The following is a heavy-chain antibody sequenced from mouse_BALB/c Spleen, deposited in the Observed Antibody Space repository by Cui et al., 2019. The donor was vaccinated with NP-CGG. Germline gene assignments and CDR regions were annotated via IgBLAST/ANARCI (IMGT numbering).Heavy chain of an antibody. Sequence: QVELQQPGHALVKPGASVTLCCKASGYTFTSYWMHWVKQRPGRGLEWIGRIDPNSGGTKYNEKFKSEATLTVDKPSNTAYMQFSSLTSEDSAVYYCARYDYYGSSYFDYWGQGTTLTVSS. J-gene: IGHJ2*01. D-gene: IGHD1-1*01. CDR3: ARYDYYGSSYFDY. CDR2: IDPNSGGT. V-gene: IGHV1-72*01. CDR1: GYTFTSYW.